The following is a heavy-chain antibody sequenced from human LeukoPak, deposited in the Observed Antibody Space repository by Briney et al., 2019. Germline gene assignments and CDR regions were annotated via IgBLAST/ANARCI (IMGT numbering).Heavy chain of an antibody. CDR3: ARGFIAAAGTLGY. V-gene: IGHV1-2*02. Sequence: ASVKVSCKASGYTFTGYYMHWVRQAPGQGLEWMGWISPNSGGTNYAQQFQGRVTMTRDTSISTAYMELSRLRSDDTAVYYCARGFIAAAGTLGYWGQGTLVTVSS. CDR1: GYTFTGYY. D-gene: IGHD6-13*01. CDR2: ISPNSGGT. J-gene: IGHJ4*02.